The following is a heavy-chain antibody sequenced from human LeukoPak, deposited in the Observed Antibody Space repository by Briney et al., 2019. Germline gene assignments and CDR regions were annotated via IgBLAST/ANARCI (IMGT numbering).Heavy chain of an antibody. V-gene: IGHV3-48*01. CDR2: ISSSGSAI. Sequence: SGGSLRLSCAASGVPLCSYSVNGVPQAPGEGLECVSYISSSGSAIYCVDSVKGRFTVSRDNAKNSLFLQKNSPRAEDTAVYYCVRVKGSYFDYWGQGALVTVSS. CDR1: GVPLCSYS. D-gene: IGHD2-15*01. CDR3: VRVKGSYFDY. J-gene: IGHJ4*02.